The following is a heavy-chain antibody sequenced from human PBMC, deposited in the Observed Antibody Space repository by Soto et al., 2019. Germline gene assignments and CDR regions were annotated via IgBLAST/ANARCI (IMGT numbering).Heavy chain of an antibody. CDR3: ARDLPRITMVRGEKSPYYGMDV. CDR2: IWYDGSNK. J-gene: IGHJ6*02. V-gene: IGHV3-33*01. CDR1: GFTFSSYG. D-gene: IGHD3-10*01. Sequence: GGSLRLSCAASGFTFSSYGMHWVRQAPGKGLEWVAVIWYDGSNKYYADSVKGRFTISRDNSKNTLYLQMNSLRAEDTAVYYCARDLPRITMVRGEKSPYYGMDVWGQGTTVTVSS.